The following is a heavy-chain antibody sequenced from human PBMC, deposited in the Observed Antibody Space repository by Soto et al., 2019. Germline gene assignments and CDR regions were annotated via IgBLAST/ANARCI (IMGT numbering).Heavy chain of an antibody. CDR1: GYTFTSYA. D-gene: IGHD2-21*01. CDR3: ARVPAIASADYYYYYYMDV. CDR2: INAGNGNT. J-gene: IGHJ6*03. V-gene: IGHV1-3*01. Sequence: ASVKVSCKASGYTFTSYAMHWVRQAPGQRLEWMGWINAGNGNTKYSQKFQGRVTITRDTSASTAYMELSSLRSEDTAVYYCARVPAIASADYYYYYYMDVWGKGTTVTVS.